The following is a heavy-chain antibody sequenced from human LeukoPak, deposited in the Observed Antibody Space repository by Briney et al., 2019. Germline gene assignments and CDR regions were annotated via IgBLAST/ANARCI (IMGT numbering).Heavy chain of an antibody. D-gene: IGHD6-6*01. CDR3: ARETPEYSSSSWFDP. CDR1: GGSISSSNW. V-gene: IGHV4-4*02. J-gene: IGHJ5*02. CDR2: IYHSGST. Sequence: SETLSLTCAVSGGSISSSNWWSWVRQPPGKGLEWIGEIYHSGSTNYNPSLKSRVTISVDKSKNQFSLKLSSLTAADTAVYYCARETPEYSSSSWFDPWGQGTLVTVSS.